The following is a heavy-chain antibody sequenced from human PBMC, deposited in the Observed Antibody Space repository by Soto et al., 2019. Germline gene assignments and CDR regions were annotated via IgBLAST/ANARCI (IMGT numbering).Heavy chain of an antibody. CDR1: GFTFSNYA. Sequence: GGSLRLSCAASGFTFSNYAMHWVRQAPGKGLEWVAVISHDGSNKYYADSVKGRFTISRDNSKNTLFLPMNRLRPEDTAVYFCARHHSKRGSYQGIFDYWGQGALVTVSS. J-gene: IGHJ4*02. CDR3: ARHHSKRGSYQGIFDY. CDR2: ISHDGSNK. D-gene: IGHD1-26*01. V-gene: IGHV3-30-3*01.